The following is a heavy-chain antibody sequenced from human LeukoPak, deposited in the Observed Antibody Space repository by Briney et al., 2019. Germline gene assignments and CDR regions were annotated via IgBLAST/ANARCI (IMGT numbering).Heavy chain of an antibody. CDR1: GFTFTDHP. V-gene: IGHV3-69-1*01. CDR3: ARDTLNSDTSGYYY. D-gene: IGHD3-22*01. CDR2: IGGDGIA. Sequence: PGGSLRLSCVASGFTFTDHPMNWVRQAPGKGLEWISYIGGDGIAFYADSVKGRFTASKDDARKSMYLQMNSLRVEDTAVYYCARDTLNSDTSGYYYGAREPRVTVSS. J-gene: IGHJ4*02.